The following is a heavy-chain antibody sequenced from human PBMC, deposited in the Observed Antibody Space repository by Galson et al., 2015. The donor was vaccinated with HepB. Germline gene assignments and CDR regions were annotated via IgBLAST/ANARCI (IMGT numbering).Heavy chain of an antibody. CDR3: AEGSDSLRSGPGAD. J-gene: IGHJ4*02. Sequence: SLRLSCAVSGFTLTTFAMSWVRQAPGKGLEWVSGITDHGETTYYADSVKGRFTISRDISKNTLYLQMNSLRAEDTAIYYCAEGSDSLRSGPGADWSQGTLVIVSS. CDR1: GFTLTTFA. V-gene: IGHV3-23*01. D-gene: IGHD3-10*01. CDR2: ITDHGETT.